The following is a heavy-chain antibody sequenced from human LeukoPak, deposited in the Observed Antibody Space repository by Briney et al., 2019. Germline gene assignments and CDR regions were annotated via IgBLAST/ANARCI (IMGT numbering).Heavy chain of an antibody. Sequence: GSLRPSCAASGFTFSSYWMSWVRQAPGKGLEWVANIKQDGSEKYYVDSVKGRFTISRDNAKNSLYLQMNSLRAEDTAVYYCARGYSYGYYFDYWGQGTLVTVSS. V-gene: IGHV3-7*01. J-gene: IGHJ4*02. CDR1: GFTFSSYW. D-gene: IGHD5-18*01. CDR2: IKQDGSEK. CDR3: ARGYSYGYYFDY.